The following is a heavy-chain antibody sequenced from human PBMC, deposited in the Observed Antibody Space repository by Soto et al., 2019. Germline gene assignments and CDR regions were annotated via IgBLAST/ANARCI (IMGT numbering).Heavy chain of an antibody. J-gene: IGHJ6*02. CDR1: GGTFSSYA. D-gene: IGHD5-12*01. CDR3: ARIRFDNSGYPSYYYGMDV. CDR2: IIPIFGTA. V-gene: IGHV1-69*13. Sequence: SVKVSCRASGGTFSSYAISWVRQAPGQGLEWMGGIIPIFGTANYAQKFQGRVTITADESTSTAYMELSSLGSEDTAVYYCARIRFDNSGYPSYYYGMDVWGQGTTVTVSS.